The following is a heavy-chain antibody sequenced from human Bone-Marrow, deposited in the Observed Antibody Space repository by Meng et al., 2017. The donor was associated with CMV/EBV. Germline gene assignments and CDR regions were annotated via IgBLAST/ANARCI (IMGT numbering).Heavy chain of an antibody. CDR1: GYTFTGYY. V-gene: IGHV1-2*02. CDR2: INPNSGGT. J-gene: IGHJ5*02. D-gene: IGHD1-7*01. CDR3: AGDNWNYGWFDP. Sequence: SCKASGYTFTGYYMHWVRQAPGQGLEWMGWINPNSGGTNYAQKFQGRVTMTRDTSISTAYMELSRLRSDDTAVYYCAGDNWNYGWFDPWGQGTLVTVS.